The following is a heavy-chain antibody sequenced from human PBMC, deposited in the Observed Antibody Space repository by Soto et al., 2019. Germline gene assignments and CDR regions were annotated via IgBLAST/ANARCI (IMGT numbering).Heavy chain of an antibody. CDR1: GGSMSSSNW. D-gene: IGHD1-26*01. CDR2: AHHSGRT. V-gene: IGHV4-4*02. Sequence: QVQLQESGPGLVKPSGTLSLTCTVSGGSMSSSNWWNWVRQSPGKGLEWIGEAHHSGRTNYNPSLXSXVXTXXDKSTNHFSPKLSSVTAADTAVYYCARSEATGLDYWGQGTLVTVSS. CDR3: ARSEATGLDY. J-gene: IGHJ4*02.